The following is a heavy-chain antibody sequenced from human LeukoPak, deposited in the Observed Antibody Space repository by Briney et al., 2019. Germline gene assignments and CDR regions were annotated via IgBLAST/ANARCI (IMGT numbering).Heavy chain of an antibody. D-gene: IGHD5-12*01. V-gene: IGHV1-8*03. CDR2: MNPNSGNT. CDR3: ARGRGGYDRQPIPYDY. CDR1: GYTFTSYD. J-gene: IGHJ4*02. Sequence: ASVKVSCKASGYTFTSYDINWVRQATGQGLEWMGWMNPNSGNTGYAQKFQGRVTITRNTSISTAYMELSSLRSEDTAVYYCARGRGGYDRQPIPYDYWGQGTLVTVSS.